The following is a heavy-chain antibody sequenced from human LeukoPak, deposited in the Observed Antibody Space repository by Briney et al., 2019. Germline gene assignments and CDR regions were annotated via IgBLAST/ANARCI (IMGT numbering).Heavy chain of an antibody. CDR3: ARVRKYSSGWYDAFDI. Sequence: KPGGSLRLSCVASGFTFSDYYMSWIRQAPGKGLEWVSYISSSSSYTNYADSVKGRFTISRDNAKNSLYLQMNSLRAEDTAVYYCARVRKYSSGWYDAFDIWGQGTMVTVSS. D-gene: IGHD6-19*01. CDR1: GFTFSDYY. CDR2: ISSSSSYT. V-gene: IGHV3-11*05. J-gene: IGHJ3*02.